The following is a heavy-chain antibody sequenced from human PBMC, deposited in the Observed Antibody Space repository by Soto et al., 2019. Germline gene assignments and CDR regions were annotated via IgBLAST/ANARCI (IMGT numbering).Heavy chain of an antibody. J-gene: IGHJ4*02. CDR2: TYYKSKWYN. CDR1: GDSVSSNSAA. Sequence: SQTLSLTCAISGDSVSSNSAAWNWIRQSPSRGLEWLGRTYYKSKWYNDFAVSVKGRITINPDTSKNQFSLQLNSVTPEDTAVYYCARENMGTVFGVVVIPHFDYWGQGTQVTVS. CDR3: ARENMGTVFGVVVIPHFDY. V-gene: IGHV6-1*01. D-gene: IGHD3-3*01.